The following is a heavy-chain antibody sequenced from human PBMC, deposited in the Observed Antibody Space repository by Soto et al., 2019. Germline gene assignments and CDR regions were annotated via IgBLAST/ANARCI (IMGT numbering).Heavy chain of an antibody. D-gene: IGHD2-2*01. CDR1: GFTFSSYD. J-gene: IGHJ3*02. V-gene: IGHV3-13*01. Sequence: TGGSLRLSCAASGFTFSSYDMHWVRQAPGKGLEWVSVIGTAGDTYYSGSVQGRFTISRENAKNSLYLQMNSLRAEDTAVYYCAGYCYSNRCSARDTFNIWGQGTMVTVSS. CDR2: IGTAGDT. CDR3: AGYCYSNRCSARDTFNI.